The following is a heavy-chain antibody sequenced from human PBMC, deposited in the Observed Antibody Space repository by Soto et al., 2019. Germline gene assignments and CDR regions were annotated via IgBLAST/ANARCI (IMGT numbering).Heavy chain of an antibody. Sequence: QVQLQKSGPGLVKPSQTLSLTCTVSGGSSSSGGYYWSWIRQHPGKGLEWIGYIYYSGSTYYNPSLKSRITISVATSKNQFSLKLSSVTAADTAVYYCARGGGSYYATGNFDYWGQGTLVTVSS. J-gene: IGHJ4*02. CDR1: GGSSSSGGYY. V-gene: IGHV4-31*03. D-gene: IGHD1-26*01. CDR3: ARGGGSYYATGNFDY. CDR2: IYYSGST.